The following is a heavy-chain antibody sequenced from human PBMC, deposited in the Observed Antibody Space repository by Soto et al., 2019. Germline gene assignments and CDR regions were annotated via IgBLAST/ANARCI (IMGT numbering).Heavy chain of an antibody. Sequence: SLKVSCKASGGPFSSYAISWVRQAPGQGLEWMGGVIPIFGTANYAQKFQGRVTITADESTSTAYMELSSLRSEDTAVYYCATYITSTAKEVNYYYYGMDVWGQGTTVTVSS. CDR1: GGPFSSYA. V-gene: IGHV1-69*13. D-gene: IGHD1-20*01. CDR3: ATYITSTAKEVNYYYYGMDV. CDR2: VIPIFGTA. J-gene: IGHJ6*02.